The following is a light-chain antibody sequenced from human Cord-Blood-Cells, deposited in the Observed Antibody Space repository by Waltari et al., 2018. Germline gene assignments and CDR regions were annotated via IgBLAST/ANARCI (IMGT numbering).Light chain of an antibody. Sequence: DIVMTQSPDSLAVSLGERATINCKSSQSVLYSSNNKNYLAWYQQKQGQPPKLLIYWASTRESGVPDRFSGSGSGTDFTLTISRLQAEDVAVYYCQQYYSTPYTFGQGTKLEIK. CDR2: WAS. V-gene: IGKV4-1*01. CDR1: QSVLYSSNNKNY. CDR3: QQYYSTPYT. J-gene: IGKJ2*01.